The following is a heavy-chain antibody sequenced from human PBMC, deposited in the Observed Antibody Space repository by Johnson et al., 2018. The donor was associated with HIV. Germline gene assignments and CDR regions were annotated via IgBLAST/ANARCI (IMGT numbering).Heavy chain of an antibody. V-gene: IGHV3-13*01. J-gene: IGHJ3*02. CDR3: ARENWGAFDI. D-gene: IGHD7-27*01. CDR2: IGTAGDT. CDR1: GFTFSNYG. Sequence: VQLVESGGGVVQPGRSLRLSCVASGFTFSNYGMHWVRQATGKGLEWVSSIGTAGDTSYSGSVKGRFTISRENARNSLYLQMNSLRAGDTAVYYCARENWGAFDIWGQGTVVTVSS.